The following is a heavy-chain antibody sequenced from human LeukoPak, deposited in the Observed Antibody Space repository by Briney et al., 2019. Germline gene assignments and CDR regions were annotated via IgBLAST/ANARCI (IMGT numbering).Heavy chain of an antibody. V-gene: IGHV1-8*01. CDR3: ARVHSSGYYDYFDY. CDR2: MNPNSGNT. D-gene: IGHD3-22*01. J-gene: IGHJ4*02. Sequence: ASVTVSCKASGYTFTSYDINWVRQAPGQGLEWMGWMNPNSGNTGYAQKFQGRVTITRNTSISTAYMELSSLRSEDTAVYYCARVHSSGYYDYFDYWGQGTLVTVSS. CDR1: GYTFTSYD.